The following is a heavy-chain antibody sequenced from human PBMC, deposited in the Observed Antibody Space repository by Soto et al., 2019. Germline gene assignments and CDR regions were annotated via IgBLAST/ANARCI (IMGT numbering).Heavy chain of an antibody. CDR2: IYYSGST. J-gene: IGHJ4*02. V-gene: IGHV4-31*03. Sequence: QVQLQESGPGLVKPSQTLSLTCTVSGGSISSGGYYWSWIRQHPGKGLEWIGYIYYSGSTYYNPSLKSRVTISVDTSKNQFSLKLSSVTAADTAVYYCARQNRDDFWSGYRGDDWGQGTLVTVSS. D-gene: IGHD3-3*01. CDR1: GGSISSGGYY. CDR3: ARQNRDDFWSGYRGDD.